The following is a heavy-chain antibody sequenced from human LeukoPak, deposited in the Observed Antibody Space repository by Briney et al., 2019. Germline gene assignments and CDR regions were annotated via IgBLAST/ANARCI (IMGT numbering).Heavy chain of an antibody. D-gene: IGHD6-13*01. CDR3: ARVGTYSSSWYLPYFDY. J-gene: IGHJ4*02. CDR1: GYTFTGYY. Sequence: GASVKVSCKASGYTFTGYYMRWVRQAPGQGLEWMGWINPNSGGTDYAQKFQGRVTMTRDTSISTAYMELSRLRSDDTAVYYCARVGTYSSSWYLPYFDYWGQGTLVTVSS. CDR2: INPNSGGT. V-gene: IGHV1-2*02.